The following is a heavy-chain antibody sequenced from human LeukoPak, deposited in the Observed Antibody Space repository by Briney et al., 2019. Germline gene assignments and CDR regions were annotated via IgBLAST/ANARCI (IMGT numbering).Heavy chain of an antibody. CDR2: IKGDTSYA. Sequence: PGGSLRLSCAASGFTFSSYEMNWVRQAPGRGLEWVSRIKGDTSYANYADSVKGRFTISRDNAKSTLYLQMDSLTIEDTAVYFCARDNDVRSLDFWSQGTLVTVSS. V-gene: IGHV3-74*01. CDR3: ARDNDVRSLDF. J-gene: IGHJ4*02. D-gene: IGHD3-3*01. CDR1: GFTFSSYE.